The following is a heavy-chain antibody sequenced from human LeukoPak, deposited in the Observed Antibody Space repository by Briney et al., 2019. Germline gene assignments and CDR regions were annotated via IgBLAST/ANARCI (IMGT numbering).Heavy chain of an antibody. V-gene: IGHV3-30*18. CDR1: GFTFSSYG. CDR2: ISYDGSNK. J-gene: IGHJ6*02. Sequence: GRSLRLPCAASGFTFSSYGMHWVRQAPGKGLEWVAVISYDGSNKYYADSVKGRFTISRDNSKNTLYLQMNSLRAEDTAVYYCAKEAHFWSGYYPYGMDVWGQGTTVTVSS. CDR3: AKEAHFWSGYYPYGMDV. D-gene: IGHD3-3*02.